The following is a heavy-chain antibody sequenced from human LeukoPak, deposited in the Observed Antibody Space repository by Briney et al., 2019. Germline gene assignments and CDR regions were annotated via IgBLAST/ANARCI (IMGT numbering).Heavy chain of an antibody. Sequence: GGSLRLSCAASGFTFSDHYMDWVRQAPGKGLELVGRTRNKANSYTTEYAASVKGRFTISRDDSKNSLYLQMNSLKTEDTAVYYCAREGLGARYFDYWGQGTLVTVSS. D-gene: IGHD1-26*01. CDR3: AREGLGARYFDY. CDR1: GFTFSDHY. J-gene: IGHJ4*02. CDR2: TRNKANSYTT. V-gene: IGHV3-72*01.